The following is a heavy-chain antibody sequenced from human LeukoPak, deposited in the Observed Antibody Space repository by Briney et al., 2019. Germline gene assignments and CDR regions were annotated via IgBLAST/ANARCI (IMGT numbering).Heavy chain of an antibody. D-gene: IGHD3-22*01. V-gene: IGHV4-59*08. J-gene: IGHJ4*02. Sequence: PSETLSLTCTVSGGSISSYYWSWIRQPPGKGLEWIGYIYYSGSTNYNPSLKSRVTISVDTSKNQFSLKLSSVTAADTAVYYCARAPLTYYYDSSGYYHFDYWGQGTLATVSS. CDR1: GGSISSYY. CDR2: IYYSGST. CDR3: ARAPLTYYYDSSGYYHFDY.